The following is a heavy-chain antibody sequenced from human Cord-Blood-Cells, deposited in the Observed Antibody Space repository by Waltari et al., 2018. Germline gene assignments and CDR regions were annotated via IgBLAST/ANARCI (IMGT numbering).Heavy chain of an antibody. CDR2: IYSSGSP. CDR3: ARIPPAAGVDY. V-gene: IGHV4-39*01. CDR1: GGSISSSSYY. D-gene: IGHD6-13*01. J-gene: IGHJ4*02. Sequence: QLQLQESGPGLVKPSETPSLTCTASGGSISSSSYYWGWIRQPPGKGLGGIGCIYSSGSPYYSPPLQSRVTISGDTSKNQFSLKLSSATAADAAVDYCARIPPAAGVDYRGKGTLVTVSS.